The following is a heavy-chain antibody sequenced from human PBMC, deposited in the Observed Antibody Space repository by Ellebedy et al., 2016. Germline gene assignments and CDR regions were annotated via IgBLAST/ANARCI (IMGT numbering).Heavy chain of an antibody. CDR1: GFTFSLYG. CDR3: AIHGSGSSSIDY. CDR2: IWDDGSHK. J-gene: IGHJ4*02. Sequence: GESLKISXAASGFTFSLYGMHWVRQAPGKGLEWVAVIWDDGSHKYYRDSVKGRFTLSRDNSTNTLYLQMNNLRADDTAVYYCAIHGSGSSSIDYWGEGTLVTVSS. V-gene: IGHV3-33*03. D-gene: IGHD6-6*01.